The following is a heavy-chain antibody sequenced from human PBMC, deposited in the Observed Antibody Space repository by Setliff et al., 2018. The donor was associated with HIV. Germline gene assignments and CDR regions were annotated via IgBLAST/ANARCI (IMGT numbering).Heavy chain of an antibody. V-gene: IGHV3-23*01. J-gene: IGHJ6*02. CDR2: ISGSGGST. D-gene: IGHD3-9*01. CDR1: GFTFSSYA. CDR3: AKGAGYGGPLRRYYYYGMDV. Sequence: GGSLRLSCAASGFTFSSYAMSWVRQAPGKGLEWVSAISGSGGSTYYADSVKGRFTISRDNSKNTLYLQMNSLRAEDTAVYYCAKGAGYGGPLRRYYYYGMDVWGQGTTVTVSS.